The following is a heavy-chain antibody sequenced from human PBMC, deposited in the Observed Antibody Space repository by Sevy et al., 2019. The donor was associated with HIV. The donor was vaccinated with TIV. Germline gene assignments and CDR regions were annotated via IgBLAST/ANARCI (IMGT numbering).Heavy chain of an antibody. CDR2: ISYDGSNK. CDR1: GFTFSSYG. Sequence: GGCLRLSCAASGFTFSSYGMHWVRQAPGKGLEWVAVISYDGSNKYYADSVKGRFTISRDNSKNTLYLQMNSLRAEDTDEYYCAKDHSGWYWGMDVWGQGTTVTVSS. J-gene: IGHJ6*02. CDR3: AKDHSGWYWGMDV. D-gene: IGHD6-19*01. V-gene: IGHV3-30*18.